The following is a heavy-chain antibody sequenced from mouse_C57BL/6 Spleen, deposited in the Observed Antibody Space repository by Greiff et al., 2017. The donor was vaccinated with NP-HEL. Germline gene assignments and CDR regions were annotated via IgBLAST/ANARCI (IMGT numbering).Heavy chain of an antibody. CDR3: VRLYYYGFDV. CDR2: IRSKSNNYAT. Sequence: EAGGGLVQPKGSLKLSCAASGFSFNTYAMNWVRQAPGKGLEWVARIRSKSNNYATYYADSVKDRFTISRDDSESMLYLQMNNLKTEDTAMYYCVRLYYYGFDVWGTGTTVTVSS. V-gene: IGHV10-1*01. J-gene: IGHJ1*03. D-gene: IGHD1-1*01. CDR1: GFSFNTYA.